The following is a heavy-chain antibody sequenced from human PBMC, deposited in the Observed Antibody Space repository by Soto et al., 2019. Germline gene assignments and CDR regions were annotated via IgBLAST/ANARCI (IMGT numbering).Heavy chain of an antibody. CDR3: AREIGGTTNSFDY. J-gene: IGHJ4*02. V-gene: IGHV4-31*01. CDR2: IYYSGST. D-gene: IGHD1-7*01. Sequence: QVQLQESGPGLVKPSQTLSLTCTVSGGSISSGGYYWSWIRQHPGKGLEWIGYIYYSGSTYYNPSLKSLVTISVDTAKNQYSLKLSSVTAADTAVYYCAREIGGTTNSFDYWGQGTLVTVSS. CDR1: GGSISSGGYY.